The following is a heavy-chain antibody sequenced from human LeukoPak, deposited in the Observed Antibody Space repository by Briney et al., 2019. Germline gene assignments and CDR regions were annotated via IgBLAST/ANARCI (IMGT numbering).Heavy chain of an antibody. J-gene: IGHJ4*02. V-gene: IGHV3-9*01. CDR3: AKQIAAAGY. CDR1: GFTFDDYA. Sequence: PGGSLRLSCAASGFTFDDYAMHWVRQAPGKGLEWVSGISWNSGSIGYADSVKGRFTISRDNAKNSLYLQMNSLRAEDTAVYYCAKQIAAAGYWGQGTLVTVSS. CDR2: ISWNSGSI. D-gene: IGHD6-13*01.